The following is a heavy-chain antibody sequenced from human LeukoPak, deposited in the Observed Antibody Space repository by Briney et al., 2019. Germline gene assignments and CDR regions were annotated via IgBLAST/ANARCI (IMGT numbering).Heavy chain of an antibody. J-gene: IGHJ4*02. D-gene: IGHD3-3*01. Sequence: ASVKVSCKASGYTFTSYGISWVRQAPGQGLEWVGWISAYNGNTDYAQKLQGRVTMTTDTSTSTAYMELRSLRSEDTAVYYCARDAFAYYDFWSGSISFDYWGQGTLVSVSS. CDR2: ISAYNGNT. CDR1: GYTFTSYG. V-gene: IGHV1-18*01. CDR3: ARDAFAYYDFWSGSISFDY.